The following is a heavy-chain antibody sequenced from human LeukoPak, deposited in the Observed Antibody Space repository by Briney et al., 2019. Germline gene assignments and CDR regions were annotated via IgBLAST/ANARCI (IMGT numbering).Heavy chain of an antibody. V-gene: IGHV3-30-3*01. CDR3: ARDQRSGIAAEYYFDY. J-gene: IGHJ4*02. D-gene: IGHD6-13*01. Sequence: GGSLRLSCAASGFTFSSYAMHWVRQAPGKGLEWVAVISYDGSNKYYADSVKGRFTISRDNSKNTLYLQMNSLRAEDTAVYYCARDQRSGIAAEYYFDYWGQGTLVTVSS. CDR1: GFTFSSYA. CDR2: ISYDGSNK.